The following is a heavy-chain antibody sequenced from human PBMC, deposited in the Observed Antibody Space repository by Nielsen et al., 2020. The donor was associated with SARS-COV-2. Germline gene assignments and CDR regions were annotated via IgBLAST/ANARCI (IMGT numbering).Heavy chain of an antibody. D-gene: IGHD3-3*01. Sequence: ASVKVSCKASGYTFTSYGISWVRQAPGQGLEWMGWINPNSGGTNYAQKFQGRVTMTRDTSISTAYMELSRLRSDDTAVYYCARDGYYDFWSGYGNWFDPWGQGTLVTVSS. V-gene: IGHV1-2*02. CDR3: ARDGYYDFWSGYGNWFDP. J-gene: IGHJ5*02. CDR1: GYTFTSYG. CDR2: INPNSGGT.